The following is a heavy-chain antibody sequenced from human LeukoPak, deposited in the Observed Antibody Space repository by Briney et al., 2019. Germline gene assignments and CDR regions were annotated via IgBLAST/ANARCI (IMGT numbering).Heavy chain of an antibody. Sequence: GGSLRLSCAASGFTFSSYGMSWVRQAPGKGLEWVSAISGSGGTTYYADSVKGRFTISRDNSKNTLYLQMNSLRAEDTAVYYCAELGITMIGGVWGKGTTVTISS. D-gene: IGHD3-10*02. V-gene: IGHV3-23*01. J-gene: IGHJ6*04. CDR3: AELGITMIGGV. CDR1: GFTFSSYG. CDR2: ISGSGGTT.